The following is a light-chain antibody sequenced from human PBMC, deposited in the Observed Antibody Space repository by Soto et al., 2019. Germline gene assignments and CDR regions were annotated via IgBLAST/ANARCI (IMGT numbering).Light chain of an antibody. J-gene: IGKJ4*01. CDR3: QQRSNWPLT. CDR1: QSVTSY. V-gene: IGKV3-11*01. CDR2: DVF. Sequence: EIVLTQSPVTLALSRGERATLSCRASQSVTSYLAWYQQKPGQAPRLLMYDVFNRASGIPARFSGSGSGTDFTLTITSLEPEDFAVYYCQQRSNWPLTFGGGTKVEIK.